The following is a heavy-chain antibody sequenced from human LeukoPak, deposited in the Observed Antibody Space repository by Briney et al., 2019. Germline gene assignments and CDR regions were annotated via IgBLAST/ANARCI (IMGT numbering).Heavy chain of an antibody. CDR2: INTDGNTR. Sequence: GGSLRLSCATSGFTFSTSWMHWVRQAPGKGLVWVSRINTDGNTRDYADSVKGRFTISRDNAKNTLYLQMNSLRAEDAAVYYCVRDMGYYDKVWGQGTLVTVSS. CDR1: GFTFSTSW. V-gene: IGHV3-74*01. J-gene: IGHJ4*02. CDR3: VRDMGYYDKV. D-gene: IGHD3-22*01.